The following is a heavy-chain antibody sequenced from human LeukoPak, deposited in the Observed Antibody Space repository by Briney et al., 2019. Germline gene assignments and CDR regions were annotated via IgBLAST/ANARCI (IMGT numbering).Heavy chain of an antibody. D-gene: IGHD3-22*01. CDR1: GFTFSSYA. Sequence: GGSLRLSCAASGFTFSSYAMSWVRQAPGKGLEWVSSISGSGGSTYYADSVKGRFTISRDNSKNTLYLQMNSLRAEDTAVCYCAKDYYGGSGYWRPYNAFDIWGQGTMVTVSS. V-gene: IGHV3-23*01. J-gene: IGHJ3*02. CDR2: ISGSGGST. CDR3: AKDYYGGSGYWRPYNAFDI.